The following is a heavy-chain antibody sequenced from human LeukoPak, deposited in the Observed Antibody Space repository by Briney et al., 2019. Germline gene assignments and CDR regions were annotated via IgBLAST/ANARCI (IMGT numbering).Heavy chain of an antibody. CDR1: GFTFSSYW. D-gene: IGHD3-3*01. CDR2: IKQDGSEK. V-gene: IGHV3-7*01. CDR3: ASPLITIFGVVTDY. J-gene: IGHJ4*02. Sequence: GGSLRLSCAASGFTFSSYWMSWVRQAPGKGLEWVANIKQDGSEKYYVDSVKGRFTISRDNAKNSLYLQMNSLRAEDTAVYHCASPLITIFGVVTDYWGQGTLVTVSS.